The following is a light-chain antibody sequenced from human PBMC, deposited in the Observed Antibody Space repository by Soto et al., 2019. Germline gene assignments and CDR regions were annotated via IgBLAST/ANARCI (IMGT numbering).Light chain of an antibody. CDR1: QSISSW. J-gene: IGKJ1*01. V-gene: IGKV1-5*01. Sequence: DIPITQSPSTLSASVRDKVTLTCRASQSISSWLAWYQQKPGKAPKLLIYDASSLEGGVPSRFSGSGSGTEFTLTISGLQPDDFATYYCQQYNSFSWTFGQGTKVDIK. CDR3: QQYNSFSWT. CDR2: DAS.